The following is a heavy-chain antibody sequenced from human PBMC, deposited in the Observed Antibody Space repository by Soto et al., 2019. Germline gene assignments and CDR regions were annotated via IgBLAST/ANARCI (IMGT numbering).Heavy chain of an antibody. V-gene: IGHV1-69*13. CDR1: GGTFSSYA. CDR2: IIPIFGTA. Sequence: ASVKVSCKASGGTFSSYAISWVRQAPGQGLEWMGGIIPIFGTANYAQKFQGRVTITADESTSTAYMELSSLRSEDTAVYYCARPGASEDYYYGIDVWGQGTTVTVSS. J-gene: IGHJ6*02. D-gene: IGHD7-27*01. CDR3: ARPGASEDYYYGIDV.